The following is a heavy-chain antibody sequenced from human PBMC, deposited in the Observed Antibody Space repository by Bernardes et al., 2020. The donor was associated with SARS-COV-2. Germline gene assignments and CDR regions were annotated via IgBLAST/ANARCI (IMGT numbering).Heavy chain of an antibody. CDR1: GFNFSGSA. CDR2: IRSKPKGYAT. J-gene: IGHJ4*02. D-gene: IGHD2-21*01. V-gene: IGHV3-73*01. Sequence: GGSLRLSFAASGFNFSGSAIQWVRQASGKGLVGIGRIRSKPKGYATTYAASLKGRFVISRDDSRNTAYLQIHSLKIDDTAVYYVTGHYLYWDQGTLVSVSS. CDR3: TGHYLY.